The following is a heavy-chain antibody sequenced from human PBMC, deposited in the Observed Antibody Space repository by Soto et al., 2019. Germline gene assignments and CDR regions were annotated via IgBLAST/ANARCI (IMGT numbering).Heavy chain of an antibody. CDR3: ARGTSTVTPDY. D-gene: IGHD4-17*01. J-gene: IGHJ4*01. Sequence: ASVKVFCKASGYTFSDYYMHWVRQAPGQGLEWMGWINPNSGGTNYAQKFQGRVTMTRDTSISTAYMDLTRLTSDDTAVYYCARGTSTVTPDYWGHGTLVTVSS. V-gene: IGHV1-2*02. CDR2: INPNSGGT. CDR1: GYTFSDYY.